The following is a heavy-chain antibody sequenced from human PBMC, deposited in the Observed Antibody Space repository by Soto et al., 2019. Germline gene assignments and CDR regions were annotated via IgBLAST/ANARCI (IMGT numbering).Heavy chain of an antibody. CDR1: GFTFSTYA. CDR3: AKDKGGRYCSRTSCLYSFDY. Sequence: GGSLRLSCTASGFTFSTYAMSWVRQAPGKGLEWVSTISDSGSTYYADSVKGRFTISRDNSKNTLYLEMNSLRAEDTAVYYCAKDKGGRYCSRTSCLYSFDYCGQGTLVTVSS. J-gene: IGHJ4*02. V-gene: IGHV3-23*01. D-gene: IGHD2-2*01. CDR2: ISDSGST.